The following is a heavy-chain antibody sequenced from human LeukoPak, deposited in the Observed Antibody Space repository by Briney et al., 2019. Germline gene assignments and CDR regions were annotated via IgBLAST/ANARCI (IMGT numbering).Heavy chain of an antibody. Sequence: GASVKVSSKAPVGTFRSYDNCRGREAPGQGLEWMGGIIPIFGVTNYAQKFQGRVTTTADESTSTPCMELSRMRSEDTAVYYGAGCHYTTYWQKVPHLCSYYMDDWGKGTTVTVSS. V-gene: IGHV1-69*13. D-gene: IGHD3-3*01. CDR1: VGTFRSYD. CDR2: IIPIFGVT. CDR3: AGCHYTTYWQKVPHLCSYYMDD. J-gene: IGHJ6*03.